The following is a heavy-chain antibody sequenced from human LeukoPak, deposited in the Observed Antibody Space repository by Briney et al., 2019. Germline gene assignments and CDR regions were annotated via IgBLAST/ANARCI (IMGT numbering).Heavy chain of an antibody. Sequence: PGGSLRLSCAASGFTFSTYAMSWVRQAPGKGLEWVAVIWYDGSNKYYADSVKGRFTISRDNSKNTLYLQMNSLRAEDTAVYYCARGDTVVTYFDYWGQGTPVTVSS. D-gene: IGHD4-23*01. V-gene: IGHV3-33*08. CDR1: GFTFSTYA. CDR2: IWYDGSNK. J-gene: IGHJ4*02. CDR3: ARGDTVVTYFDY.